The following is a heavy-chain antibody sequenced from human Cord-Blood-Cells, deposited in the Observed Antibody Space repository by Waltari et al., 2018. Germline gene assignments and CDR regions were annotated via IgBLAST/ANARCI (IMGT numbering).Heavy chain of an antibody. CDR3: ARTRITDYGDYYFDY. CDR2: IWYDGSNK. D-gene: IGHD4-17*01. J-gene: IGHJ4*02. CDR1: GFPFSSYG. V-gene: IGHV3-33*01. Sequence: QVQLVESGGGVVQPGRSLRLSCAASGFPFSSYGMHWVRQATGKGLEWVAVIWYDGSNKYYADSVKGRFTISRDNSKNTLYLQMNSLRAEDTAVYYCARTRITDYGDYYFDYWGQGTLVTVSS.